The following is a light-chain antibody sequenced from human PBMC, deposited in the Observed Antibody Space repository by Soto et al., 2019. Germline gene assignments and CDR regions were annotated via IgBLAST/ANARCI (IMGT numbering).Light chain of an antibody. CDR1: QSISSP. Sequence: DIQITQSPSSLSASVGDRVTITCRASQSISSPLNWYEPKPGKAPKLLIYAASCFQRGVPLRFSGSESGTDFTLTISSLRPEDCATYYCQQTYRAPLTFGGGPKGDIK. V-gene: IGKV1-39*01. J-gene: IGKJ4*01. CDR2: AAS. CDR3: QQTYRAPLT.